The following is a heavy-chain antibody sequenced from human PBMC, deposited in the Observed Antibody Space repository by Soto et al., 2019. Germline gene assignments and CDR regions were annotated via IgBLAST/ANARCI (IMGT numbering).Heavy chain of an antibody. CDR2: IYYSGST. Sequence: SETLSLTCTVSGGSISSSSYYWGWIRQPPGKGLEWIGSIYYSGSTYYNPSLKSRVTITVDTSKNQYSLKLSSVTATDTAVYYCARSYSSSSYYYYYYGMDVWGQGTTVTVSS. CDR1: GGSISSSSYY. J-gene: IGHJ6*02. CDR3: ARSYSSSSYYYYYYGMDV. D-gene: IGHD6-6*01. V-gene: IGHV4-39*01.